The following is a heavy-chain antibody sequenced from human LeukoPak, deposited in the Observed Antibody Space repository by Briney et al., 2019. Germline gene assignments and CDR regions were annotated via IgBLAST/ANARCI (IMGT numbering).Heavy chain of an antibody. Sequence: GASVKVSCKASGYTFTSYGISWVRQAPGQGLEWMGWISAYNGNTNYAQKLQGRVTMATDTSTSTAYMELRSLRSDDTAVYYCARGKLVVWFGELLYGGYYYGMDVWGQGTTVTVSS. CDR1: GYTFTSYG. CDR3: ARGKLVVWFGELLYGGYYYGMDV. CDR2: ISAYNGNT. D-gene: IGHD3-10*01. J-gene: IGHJ6*02. V-gene: IGHV1-18*01.